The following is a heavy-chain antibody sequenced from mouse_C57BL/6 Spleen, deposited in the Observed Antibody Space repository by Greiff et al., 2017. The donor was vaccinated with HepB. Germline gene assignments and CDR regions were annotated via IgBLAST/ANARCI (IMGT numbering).Heavy chain of an antibody. Sequence: QVQLQQPGAELVMPGASVKLSCKASGYTFTSYWMHWVKQRPGQGLEWIGEIDPSDSYTNYNQKFKGKSTLTVDKSSSTAYMQLSSLTSEDSAVYYCARGGAYEAMDYWGQGTSVTVSS. V-gene: IGHV1-69*01. CDR1: GYTFTSYW. J-gene: IGHJ4*01. CDR2: IDPSDSYT. CDR3: ARGGAYEAMDY. D-gene: IGHD1-1*01.